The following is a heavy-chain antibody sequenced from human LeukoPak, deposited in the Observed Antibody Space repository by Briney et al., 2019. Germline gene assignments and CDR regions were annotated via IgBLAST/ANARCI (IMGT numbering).Heavy chain of an antibody. CDR2: IYYSGST. V-gene: IGHV4-39*07. Sequence: SETLSLPCTVSGGSISSSSYYWGWIRQPPGKGLEWIGSIYYSGSTYYNPSLKSRVTISVDTSKNQFSLKLSSVTAADTAVYYCARDFYYYGSGSRTAFDYWGQGTLVTVSS. CDR3: ARDFYYYGSGSRTAFDY. D-gene: IGHD3-10*01. CDR1: GGSISSSSYY. J-gene: IGHJ4*02.